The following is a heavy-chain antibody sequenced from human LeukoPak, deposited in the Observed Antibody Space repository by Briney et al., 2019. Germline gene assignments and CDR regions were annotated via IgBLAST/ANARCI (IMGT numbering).Heavy chain of an antibody. CDR2: INPEGSEK. V-gene: IGHV3-7*01. J-gene: IGHJ4*02. CDR1: GLTFSSSW. Sequence: RGSLRLSCAVSGLTFSSSWMDWVRQAPGKGLEWVASINPEGSEKYSADSVKGRFTISRDNAKNSLYLQMDSLRVEDTAFYYCARDLAYSRLDYWGQGMLVTVSS. CDR3: ARDLAYSRLDY. D-gene: IGHD5-18*01.